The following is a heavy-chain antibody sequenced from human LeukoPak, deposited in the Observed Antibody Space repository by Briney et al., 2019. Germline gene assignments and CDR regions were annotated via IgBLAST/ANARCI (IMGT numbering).Heavy chain of an antibody. CDR1: GGSFSGYY. J-gene: IGHJ4*02. CDR3: ARGRRYCSSTSCYGYWFDY. CDR2: INHSGST. V-gene: IGHV4-34*01. D-gene: IGHD2-2*01. Sequence: PSETLSLTCAVYGGSFSGYYWSWLRQPPGKGLEWIGEINHSGSTNYNPSLKSRVTISVDTSKNQFSLKLSSVTAADTAVYYCARGRRYCSSTSCYGYWFDYWGQGTLVTVSS.